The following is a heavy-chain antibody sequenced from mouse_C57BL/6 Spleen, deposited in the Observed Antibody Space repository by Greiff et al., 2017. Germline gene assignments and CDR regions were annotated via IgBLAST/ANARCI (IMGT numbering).Heavy chain of an antibody. Sequence: VQLQQSGPGLVKPSQSLSLTCSVTGYSITSGYYWNWIRQFPGNKLEWMGYISYDGSNNYNPSLKNRISITRDTSKNQFFLKLNSVTTEDTATYYCARRGPYSNYGYFDVWGTGTTVTVSS. CDR2: ISYDGSN. V-gene: IGHV3-6*01. CDR1: GYSITSGYY. D-gene: IGHD2-5*01. CDR3: ARRGPYSNYGYFDV. J-gene: IGHJ1*03.